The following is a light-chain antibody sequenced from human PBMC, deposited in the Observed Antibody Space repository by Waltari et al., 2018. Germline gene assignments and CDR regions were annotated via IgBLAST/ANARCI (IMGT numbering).Light chain of an antibody. CDR3: QQGHTAPWT. V-gene: IGKV1-12*01. J-gene: IGKJ1*01. CDR2: ATS. CDR1: QDIGSW. Sequence: DIQMTQSPSSLSASVGDRVTITCRASQDIGSWLSWYQQKPGTAPKLLIYATSNLRRGVRSRCSGSGSGADYTIAISSVQPEDFATYYCQQGHTAPWTFGQGTKVDIK.